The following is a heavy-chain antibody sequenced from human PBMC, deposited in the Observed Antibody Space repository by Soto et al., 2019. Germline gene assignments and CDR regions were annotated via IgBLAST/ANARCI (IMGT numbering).Heavy chain of an antibody. D-gene: IGHD1-26*01. J-gene: IGHJ4*02. CDR1: GFTFSDYY. CDR2: ISSSGSTI. CDR3: ARGTIVGAPYFDY. Sequence: GGSLRLSCATSGFTFSDYYMSWIRQAPGKGLEWVSYISSSGSTIYYADSVKGRFTISRDNAKNSLYLQMNSLRAEDTAVYYCARGTIVGAPYFDYWGQGTLVTVSS. V-gene: IGHV3-11*01.